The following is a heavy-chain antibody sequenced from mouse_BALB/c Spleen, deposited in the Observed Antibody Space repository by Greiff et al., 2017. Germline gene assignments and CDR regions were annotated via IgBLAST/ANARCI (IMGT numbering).Heavy chain of an antibody. V-gene: IGHV5-9-4*01. D-gene: IGHD1-1*01. Sequence: EVQRVESGGGLVKPGGSLNLSCAASGFTFSSYAMSWVRQSPEKRLEWVAAISSGGSYTYYPYTVTGRFTSSRDNTKNTLYLEMSSLRSEETAMYYCARDPDDYGSSYFDYWGQGTTLTVSS. CDR3: ARDPDDYGSSYFDY. CDR2: ISSGGSYT. CDR1: GFTFSSYA. J-gene: IGHJ2*01.